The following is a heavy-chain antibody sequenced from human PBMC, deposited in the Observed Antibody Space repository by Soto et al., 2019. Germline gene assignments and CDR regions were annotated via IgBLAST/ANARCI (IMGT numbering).Heavy chain of an antibody. CDR3: ARLETQYSGYDSYYYYYYMDV. CDR1: GYSFTSYW. D-gene: IGHD5-12*01. V-gene: IGHV5-51*01. Sequence: PGESLKISCQGSGYSFTSYWIGWVRQMPGKGLEWMGIIYPDDSDTRYSPSFQGQVTISADKSINTAYLRWSSLKASDTAMYYCARLETQYSGYDSYYYYYYMDVWGKGTTVTVSS. CDR2: IYPDDSDT. J-gene: IGHJ6*03.